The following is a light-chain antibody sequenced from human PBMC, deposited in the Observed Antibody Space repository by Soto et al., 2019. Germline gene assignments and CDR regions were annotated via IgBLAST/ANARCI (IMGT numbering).Light chain of an antibody. J-gene: IGKJ1*01. Sequence: IHMTHSPSTLSAGVLCRFTITLRASRSPSDWLSWYHQRPGEAPRMLISKASTLESGVPSRLNGSGSGTHFTLTLTSLQPDDSATYYCQQYNSYSATFGQGTKVDIK. V-gene: IGKV1-5*03. CDR2: KAS. CDR3: QQYNSYSAT. CDR1: RSPSDW.